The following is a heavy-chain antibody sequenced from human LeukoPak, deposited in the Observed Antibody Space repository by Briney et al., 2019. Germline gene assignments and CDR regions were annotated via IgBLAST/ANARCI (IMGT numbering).Heavy chain of an antibody. Sequence: GGSLRLSCAASGFTFSNAWMSWVRQAPGKGLEWVGRIKSKTDGGTTDYAAPVKGRSTISRDDSKNTLYLLMNSLKTDDTAAYYCATEADGGPDYWGQGTLVTVSS. D-gene: IGHD4-23*01. CDR1: GFTFSNAW. CDR2: IKSKTDGGTT. CDR3: ATEADGGPDY. J-gene: IGHJ4*02. V-gene: IGHV3-15*01.